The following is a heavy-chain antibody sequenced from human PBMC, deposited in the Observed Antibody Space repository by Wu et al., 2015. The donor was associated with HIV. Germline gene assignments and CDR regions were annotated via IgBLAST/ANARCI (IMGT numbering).Heavy chain of an antibody. Sequence: QVQLVQSGAEVKKPGASVKVSCKTSGYFFTGYYMYWVRQAPGQGLEWMGWINPNSGGTNYAQKFQGRLAMTRDTSISTAYMELSSLRSEDTAIYYCASLASNYRSTIDWGQGTLVTVSS. D-gene: IGHD2-2*01. CDR1: GYFFTGYY. V-gene: IGHV1-2*02. CDR3: ASLASNYRSTID. J-gene: IGHJ4*02. CDR2: INPNSGGT.